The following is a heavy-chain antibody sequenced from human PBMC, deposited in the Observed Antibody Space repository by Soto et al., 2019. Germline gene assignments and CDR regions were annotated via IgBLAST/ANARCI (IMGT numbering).Heavy chain of an antibody. V-gene: IGHV3-15*01. CDR1: GFTFSNAW. CDR3: TTKYGYGPYFGY. J-gene: IGHJ4*02. D-gene: IGHD5-18*01. Sequence: KAGGSLRLSCAASGFTFSNAWMSWVRQAPGKGLEWVGRIKSKTDGGTTDYAAPVKGRLTISRDDSKNTLYLQMNSLKTEDTAVYYCTTKYGYGPYFGYWGQGTLVTVSS. CDR2: IKSKTDGGTT.